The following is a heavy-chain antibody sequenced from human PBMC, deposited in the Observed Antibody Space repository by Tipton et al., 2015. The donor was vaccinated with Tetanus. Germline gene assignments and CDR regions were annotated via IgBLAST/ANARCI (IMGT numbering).Heavy chain of an antibody. CDR3: TTDRRSEWDLQFDY. V-gene: IGHV3-30-3*01. D-gene: IGHD1-26*01. CDR1: GFTFSSYA. J-gene: IGHJ4*02. Sequence: SLRLSCAASGFTFSSYAMRWVRQAPGKGLEWVAVISYGGSNKYYADSVKGRFTISRDNSKNTLYLQMNSLKNEDTAVYYCTTDRRSEWDLQFDYWGQGTLVTVSS. CDR2: ISYGGSNK.